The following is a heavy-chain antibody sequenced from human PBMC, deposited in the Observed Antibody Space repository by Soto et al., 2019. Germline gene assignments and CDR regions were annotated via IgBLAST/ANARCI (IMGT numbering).Heavy chain of an antibody. V-gene: IGHV3-30-3*01. CDR1: GFTFSSYA. CDR3: GRCTSTSCHLGSDY. J-gene: IGHJ4*02. Sequence: GGSLRLSCAASGFTFSSYAMNWVRQAPGKGLEWVALVSHDGINKYYADSVRGRFTISRDSSTNTLYLQMNSLRAADTAVYYCGRCTSTSCHLGSDYWGQGTLVTVSS. CDR2: VSHDGINK. D-gene: IGHD2-2*01.